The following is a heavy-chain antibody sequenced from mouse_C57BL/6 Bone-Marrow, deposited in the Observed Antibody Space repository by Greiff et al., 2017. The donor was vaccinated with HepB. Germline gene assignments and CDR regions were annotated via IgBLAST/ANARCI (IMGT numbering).Heavy chain of an antibody. D-gene: IGHD1-1*01. CDR3: ALSYYYGSSPF. J-gene: IGHJ2*01. CDR2: IHPNSGST. CDR1: GYTFTSYW. Sequence: VQLQQSGAELVKPGASVKLSCKASGYTFTSYWMHWVKQRPGQGLERIGMIHPNSGSTNYNEKFKSKATLTVDKSSSTAYMQLSSLTSEDSAVYYCALSYYYGSSPFWGQGTTLTVSS. V-gene: IGHV1-64*01.